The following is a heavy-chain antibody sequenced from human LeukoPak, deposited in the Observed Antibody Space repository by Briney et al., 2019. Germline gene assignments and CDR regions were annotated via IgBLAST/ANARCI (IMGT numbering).Heavy chain of an antibody. CDR2: ISNSSSYI. Sequence: GGSLTLSFAASGFPFSSYGMHWVRQAPGKALEWVSSISNSSSYIYYADSVRGRFTISRDNAKNSLYLKTNSLRAEDTAVYYCARGYGDYLDTGYYYYGMDVWGQGTTVTVSS. J-gene: IGHJ6*02. CDR1: GFPFSSYG. V-gene: IGHV3-21*01. D-gene: IGHD4-17*01. CDR3: ARGYGDYLDTGYYYYGMDV.